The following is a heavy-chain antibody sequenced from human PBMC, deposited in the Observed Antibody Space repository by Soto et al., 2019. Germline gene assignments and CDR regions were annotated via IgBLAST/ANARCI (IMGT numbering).Heavy chain of an antibody. Sequence: SETLSLTCTVSGGSISSYYWSWIRQPAGKGLEWIGRIYTSGSTNYNPSLKSRVTMSVDTSKNQFSLKLSSVTAADTAVYYCARGRYCSSTSCYTFDYWGQGTLVTVSS. CDR1: GGSISSYY. J-gene: IGHJ4*02. D-gene: IGHD2-2*02. CDR3: ARGRYCSSTSCYTFDY. V-gene: IGHV4-4*07. CDR2: IYTSGST.